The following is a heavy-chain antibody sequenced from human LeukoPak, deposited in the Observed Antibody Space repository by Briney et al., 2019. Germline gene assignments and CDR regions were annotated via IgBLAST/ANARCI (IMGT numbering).Heavy chain of an antibody. CDR2: ISSSSSTI. D-gene: IGHD5-12*01. V-gene: IGHV3-48*01. CDR3: ARDLGYSGYDFAFDI. J-gene: IGHJ3*02. Sequence: GSLRLSCAASGFTFSSYSMNWVRQAPGKGLEWVSYISSSSSTIYYADSVKGRFTISRDNAKNSLYLQMNSLRAEDTAVYYCARDLGYSGYDFAFDIWGQGTMVTVSS. CDR1: GFTFSSYS.